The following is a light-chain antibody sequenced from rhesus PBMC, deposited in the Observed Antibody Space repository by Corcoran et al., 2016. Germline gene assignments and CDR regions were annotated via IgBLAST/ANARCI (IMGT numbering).Light chain of an antibody. CDR1: QNIYSN. CDR3: QHYYDNPLT. Sequence: DIQMTQSPSALSASVGDRVTISCRASQNIYSNLAWYQQKPGKAPKLQIYAASSLQTGIPSRFRGSGSRTNCTLTTNSLQPEDSAAYYCQHYYDNPLTFGGGTKVELK. J-gene: IGKJ4*01. CDR2: AAS. V-gene: IGKV1S12*01.